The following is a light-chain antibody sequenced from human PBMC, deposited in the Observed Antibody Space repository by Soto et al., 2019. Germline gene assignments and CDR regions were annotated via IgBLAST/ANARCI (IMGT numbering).Light chain of an antibody. CDR2: DAS. V-gene: IGKV3-11*01. Sequence: EIVMTQSPATLSVSPGERAALSCRASQSVNSNYLAWYQQKPGQAPRLLIYDASNRATGIPARFSGSGSGTDFTLTISSLEPEDFAVYYCQQRSNWPALGPGTKVDIK. CDR1: QSVNSNY. CDR3: QQRSNWPA. J-gene: IGKJ3*01.